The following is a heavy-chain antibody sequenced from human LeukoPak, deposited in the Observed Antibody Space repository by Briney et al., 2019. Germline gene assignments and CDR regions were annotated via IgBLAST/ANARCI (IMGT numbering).Heavy chain of an antibody. CDR2: ISVSGGST. V-gene: IGHV3-23*01. J-gene: IGHJ4*02. Sequence: GGSLRLSCAASGFTFSSYAMTWVRQAPGKGLEWVSSISVSGGSTYYADSMKGRFTISRDNSKNTLYLQMNSLRAEDTAVYYCPKDAVGPTHSDSFDYWGQGTLVTVSS. CDR3: PKDAVGPTHSDSFDY. D-gene: IGHD1-26*01. CDR1: GFTFSSYA.